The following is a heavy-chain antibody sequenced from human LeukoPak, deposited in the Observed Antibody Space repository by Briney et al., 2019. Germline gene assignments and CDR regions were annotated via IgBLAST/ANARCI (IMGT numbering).Heavy chain of an antibody. Sequence: ASVKVSCKASGYTFTGYYIHWVRQAPGQGPEWMGWIYPHSGGTSYAQKFQGRVTMTRDTSISTAYMELSRLRSDDTAVYYCARDQVDAGSYFAFFDYWGQGTLVTVSS. V-gene: IGHV1-2*02. J-gene: IGHJ4*02. CDR1: GYTFTGYY. CDR3: ARDQVDAGSYFAFFDY. CDR2: IYPHSGGT. D-gene: IGHD1-26*01.